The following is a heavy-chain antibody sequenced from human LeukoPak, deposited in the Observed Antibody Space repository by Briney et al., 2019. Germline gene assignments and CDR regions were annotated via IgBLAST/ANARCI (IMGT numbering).Heavy chain of an antibody. D-gene: IGHD3-10*01. CDR1: GGSISSYY. CDR2: IYTSGST. Sequence: SETLSLTCTVSGGSISSYYWSWIRQPAGKGLEWIGRIYTSGSTNYNPSLKSRVTMSVDTSKNQFSLRLTSVIAADTALYYCAREVESWFGDLLSYFDSWGQGTQVTVSS. CDR3: AREVESWFGDLLSYFDS. J-gene: IGHJ4*02. V-gene: IGHV4-4*07.